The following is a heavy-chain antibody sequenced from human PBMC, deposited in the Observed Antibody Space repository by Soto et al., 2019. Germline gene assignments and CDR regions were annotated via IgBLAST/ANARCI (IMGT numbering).Heavy chain of an antibody. Sequence: GESLKISCKGSGYSFTSYWIGWVRQMPGKGLEWMRIIYPGDSDTRYSPSFQGQVTISADKSISTAYLQWSSLKASDTVMYYCVREPYYYDSSGVDYWGQGTLVTVSS. V-gene: IGHV5-51*01. D-gene: IGHD3-22*01. CDR1: GYSFTSYW. CDR2: IYPGDSDT. J-gene: IGHJ4*02. CDR3: VREPYYYDSSGVDY.